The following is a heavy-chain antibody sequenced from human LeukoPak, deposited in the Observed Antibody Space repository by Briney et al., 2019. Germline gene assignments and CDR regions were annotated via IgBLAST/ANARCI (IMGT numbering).Heavy chain of an antibody. D-gene: IGHD1-26*01. J-gene: IGHJ4*02. Sequence: ASVKVSCKASGYTFTSYGISWVRQAPGQGLEWMGWIGTYNGNTNYAQKLQGRVTMTTDTSTSTAYMELRSLRSDDTAVYYCARDWGSGSYSGYWGQGTLVTVSS. CDR3: ARDWGSGSYSGY. CDR1: GYTFTSYG. V-gene: IGHV1-18*01. CDR2: IGTYNGNT.